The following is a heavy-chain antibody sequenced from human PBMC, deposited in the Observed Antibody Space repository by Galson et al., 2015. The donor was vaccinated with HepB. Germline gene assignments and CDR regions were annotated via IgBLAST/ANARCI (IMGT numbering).Heavy chain of an antibody. CDR3: CPTLYSSSWYLFDY. Sequence: SVKVSCKVSGYTLTELSMHWVRQAPGKGLEWMGGFDPEDGETIYAQKFQGRVTMTEDTSTDTAYMELSSLRSEDTAVYYCCPTLYSSSWYLFDYWGQGTLVTVSS. J-gene: IGHJ4*02. V-gene: IGHV1-24*01. D-gene: IGHD6-13*01. CDR1: GYTLTELS. CDR2: FDPEDGET.